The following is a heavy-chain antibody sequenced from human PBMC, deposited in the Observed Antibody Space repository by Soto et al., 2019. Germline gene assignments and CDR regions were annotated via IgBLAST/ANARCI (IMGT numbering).Heavy chain of an antibody. CDR2: IWYDGSNK. CDR1: GFTFSSYG. J-gene: IGHJ6*02. CDR3: ARDLAGYYYYYGMDV. D-gene: IGHD2-15*01. Sequence: QVQLVESGGGVVQPGRSLRLSCAASGFTFSSYGMHWVRQAPGKGLEWVAVIWYDGSNKYYADSVKGRFTISRDNSXXTLYLQMNSLRAEDTAVYYCARDLAGYYYYYGMDVWGQGTTVTVSS. V-gene: IGHV3-33*01.